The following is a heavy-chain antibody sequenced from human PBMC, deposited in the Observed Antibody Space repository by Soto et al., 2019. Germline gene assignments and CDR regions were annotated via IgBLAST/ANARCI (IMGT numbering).Heavy chain of an antibody. D-gene: IGHD3-3*01. V-gene: IGHV4-59*01. CDR2: IYYSGST. J-gene: IGHJ4*02. CDR3: ARGPEVTSWSGFLYFDY. CDR1: GGSISSYY. Sequence: SETLSLTCTVSGGSISSYYWSWIRQPPGKGLEWIGYIYYSGSTNYNPSLKSRVTISVDTSKNQFSLKLSSVTAADTAVYYCARGPEVTSWSGFLYFDYWGQGTLVTVSS.